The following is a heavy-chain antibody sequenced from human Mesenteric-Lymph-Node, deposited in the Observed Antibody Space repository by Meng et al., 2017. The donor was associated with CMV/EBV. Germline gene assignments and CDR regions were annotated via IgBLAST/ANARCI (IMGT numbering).Heavy chain of an antibody. CDR3: ARETMTSDY. Sequence: LRLSCATSGFTLSGYYMSWIRQAPGKGLEWVSFISGGGGDIHYADSVKGRFTISRDNTKNSLYLQMKSLRAEDTAVYYCARETMTSDYWGQGTLVTVSS. CDR1: GFTLSGYY. V-gene: IGHV3-11*04. J-gene: IGHJ4*02. CDR2: ISGGGGDI. D-gene: IGHD2-21*02.